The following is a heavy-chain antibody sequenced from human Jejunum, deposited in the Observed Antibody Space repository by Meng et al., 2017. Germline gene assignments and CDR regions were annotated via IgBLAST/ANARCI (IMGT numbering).Heavy chain of an antibody. Sequence: QVKLQQWGAGLLKHSETPSSNCAVYGGSISDYYWTWIRQPPGKGLEWIGEINDSGSTNYNPSLKSRVTISVDTSKSQFYLRVSSVTAADTAVYYCARGNEYSNYGADFWGQGTLVTVSS. CDR1: GGSISDYY. D-gene: IGHD4-11*01. CDR2: INDSGST. V-gene: IGHV4-34*01. CDR3: ARGNEYSNYGADF. J-gene: IGHJ4*02.